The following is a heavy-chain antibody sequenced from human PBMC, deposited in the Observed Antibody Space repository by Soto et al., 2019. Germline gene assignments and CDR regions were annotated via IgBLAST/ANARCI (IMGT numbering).Heavy chain of an antibody. D-gene: IGHD1-1*01. V-gene: IGHV1-18*01. J-gene: IGHJ6*03. CDR2: ISAYNGNT. CDR1: GYTFTSYG. CDR3: ARNPIQLERTWHMDV. Sequence: ASVKVSCKASGYTFTSYGISWVRQAPGQGLEWMGWISAYNGNTNYAQKLQGRVTMTTDTSTSTAYMELRSLRSDDTAVYYCARNPIQLERTWHMDVWGKGTTVTVSS.